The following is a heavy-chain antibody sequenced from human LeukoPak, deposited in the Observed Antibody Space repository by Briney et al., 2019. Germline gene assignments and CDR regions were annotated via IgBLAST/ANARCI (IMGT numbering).Heavy chain of an antibody. CDR3: ARDRWGYGSGDY. Sequence: ASVRVSCKASGYTFTGYYMHWVRQALGQGLEWMGWINPNSGGTNYAQKFQGRVTMTRDTSISTAYMELSRLRSDDTAVYYCARDRWGYGSGDYWGQGTLVTVSS. V-gene: IGHV1-2*02. J-gene: IGHJ4*02. CDR2: INPNSGGT. D-gene: IGHD3-10*01. CDR1: GYTFTGYY.